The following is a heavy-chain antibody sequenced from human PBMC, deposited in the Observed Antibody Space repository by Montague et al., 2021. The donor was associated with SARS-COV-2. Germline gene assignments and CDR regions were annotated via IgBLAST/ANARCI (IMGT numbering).Heavy chain of an antibody. CDR2: IYSAGSST. J-gene: IGHJ4*02. V-gene: IGHV3-23*03. D-gene: IGHD3-16*02. CDR3: LGESSDPYYFDY. CDR1: GFTFSSYV. Sequence: SLRLSCAASGFTFSSYVMRWVRQPPGKGLEWISLIYSAGSSTSYADSVKGRFTISRDNSKNTMYLQMNSLRAEDTAVYYCLGESSDPYYFDYWGQGTLVTVSS.